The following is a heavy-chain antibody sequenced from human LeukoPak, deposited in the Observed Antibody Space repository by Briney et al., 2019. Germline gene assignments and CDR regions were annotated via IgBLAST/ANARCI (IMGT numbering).Heavy chain of an antibody. CDR2: INPYSGDT. CDR1: GYTFTGYH. Sequence: ASVKVSCKASGYTFTGYHIHWVRQAPGQGLEWMGRINPYSGDTNFAQKFQGRVTMTRDTSITTAYMDLSSLTPDDTAVYFCARDQGSLTRSWYTGYWGQGTQVTAPS. D-gene: IGHD6-13*01. V-gene: IGHV1-2*06. J-gene: IGHJ4*02. CDR3: ARDQGSLTRSWYTGY.